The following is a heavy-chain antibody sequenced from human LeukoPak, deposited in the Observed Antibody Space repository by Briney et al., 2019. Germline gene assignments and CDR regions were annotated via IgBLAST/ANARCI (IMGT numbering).Heavy chain of an antibody. CDR2: INHSGST. CDR1: GGSISSGGYS. V-gene: IGHV4-30-2*01. CDR3: ARVGIWGSYRYTRDFDY. Sequence: PSQTLSLTCAVSGGSISSGGYSWSWIRQPPGKGLEWIGEINHSGSTNYNPSLKSRVTISVDTSKNQFSLKLSSVTAADTAVYYCARVGIWGSYRYTRDFDYWGQGTLVTVSS. D-gene: IGHD3-16*02. J-gene: IGHJ4*02.